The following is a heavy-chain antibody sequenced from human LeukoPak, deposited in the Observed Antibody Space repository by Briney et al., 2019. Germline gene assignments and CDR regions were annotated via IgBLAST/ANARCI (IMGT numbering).Heavy chain of an antibody. CDR2: FDPEDGET. CDR1: GYTLTELS. Sequence: ASVKVSCKVSGYTLTELSMHWVRQAPGKGLEWMGGFDPEDGETIYAQKFQGRVTMTEDTSTDTAYMEMSSLRSEDTAVYYCATDLGGAFGYCSGGSCSNWGQGTLVTVSS. D-gene: IGHD2-15*01. V-gene: IGHV1-24*01. CDR3: ATDLGGAFGYCSGGSCSN. J-gene: IGHJ4*02.